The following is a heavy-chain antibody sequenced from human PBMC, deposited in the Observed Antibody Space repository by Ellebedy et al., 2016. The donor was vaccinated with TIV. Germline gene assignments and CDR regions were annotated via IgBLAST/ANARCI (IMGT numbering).Heavy chain of an antibody. V-gene: IGHV1-69*13. D-gene: IGHD3-10*01. CDR1: GGTFSSYA. Sequence: SVKVSCXASGGTFSSYAISWVRQAPGQGLEWMGGIIPIFGTANYAQKFQGRVTITADESTSTAYMELSSLRSEDTAVYYCARDQENGYGSGSYYNYYGMDVWGQGTTVTVSS. J-gene: IGHJ6*02. CDR3: ARDQENGYGSGSYYNYYGMDV. CDR2: IIPIFGTA.